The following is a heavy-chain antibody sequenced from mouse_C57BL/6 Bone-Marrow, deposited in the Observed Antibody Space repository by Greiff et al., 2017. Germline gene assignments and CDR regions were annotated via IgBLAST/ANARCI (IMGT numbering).Heavy chain of an antibody. J-gene: IGHJ2*01. Sequence: QVQLQQSGAELVRPGASVKLSCKASGYTFTDYYINWVKQRPGQGLEWIARIYPGSGNTYYNEKFKGKATLTAEKSSSTAYMQLSSLTSEDSAVYICARDYDGYWGQGTTLTVSS. CDR1: GYTFTDYY. V-gene: IGHV1-76*01. D-gene: IGHD2-3*01. CDR3: ARDYDGY. CDR2: IYPGSGNT.